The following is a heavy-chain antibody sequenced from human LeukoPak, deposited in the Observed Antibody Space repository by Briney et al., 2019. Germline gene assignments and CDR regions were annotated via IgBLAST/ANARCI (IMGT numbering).Heavy chain of an antibody. CDR1: GFTLSSYG. CDR2: IYSGGST. J-gene: IGHJ3*02. V-gene: IGHV3-53*01. Sequence: PGGSLRLSCAASGFTLSSYGMHWVRQAPGKGLEWVSIIYSGGSTFYADSVKGRFTISRDNSKNTLYLQMNSLRAEDTAVYYCARGGSYLSAFDIWGQGTMVTVSS. CDR3: ARGGSYLSAFDI. D-gene: IGHD1-26*01.